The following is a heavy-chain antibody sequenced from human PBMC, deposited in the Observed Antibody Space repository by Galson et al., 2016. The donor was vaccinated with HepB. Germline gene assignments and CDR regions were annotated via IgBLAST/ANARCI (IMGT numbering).Heavy chain of an antibody. D-gene: IGHD3-16*01. V-gene: IGHV3-23*01. CDR2: IVGSGRST. CDR1: GFTFSNYA. Sequence: SLRLSCAAAGFTFSNYAMSWVRQAPGKGLEWVSAIVGSGRSTYYADSVGGRFTISRDNSKDTVFLQMSDLRGDDTGLYYCAKWGDFSLEYWGRGTLVAVAS. J-gene: IGHJ4*02. CDR3: AKWGDFSLEY.